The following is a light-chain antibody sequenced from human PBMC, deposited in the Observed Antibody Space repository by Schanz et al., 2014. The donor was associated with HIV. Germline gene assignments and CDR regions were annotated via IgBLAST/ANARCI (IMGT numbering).Light chain of an antibody. J-gene: IGLJ3*02. Sequence: NFMLTQPHSVSESPGKTVTFSCTRSSGSFASTSVQWYQQRPGRAPTAVIYEDNQRPSGVPDRFSGSIDSSSNSASLTISGLKTKDEADYYCQSYDSDNSLVFGGGTKLTVL. V-gene: IGLV6-57*04. CDR1: SGSFASTS. CDR3: QSYDSDNSLV. CDR2: EDN.